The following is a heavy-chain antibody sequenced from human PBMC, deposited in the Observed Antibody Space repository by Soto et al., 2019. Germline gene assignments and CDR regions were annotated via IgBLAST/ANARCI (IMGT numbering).Heavy chain of an antibody. V-gene: IGHV3-15*01. D-gene: IGHD6-13*01. Sequence: GGSLRLSCAASGFTFSNAWMSWVRQAPGKGLEWVGRIKSKTDGGTTDYAAPVKGRFTISRDDSKNTLYLQMNSLKTEDTAVYYCTTDQAAAGTLVYWGQGTLVTVYS. CDR3: TTDQAAAGTLVY. J-gene: IGHJ4*02. CDR2: IKSKTDGGTT. CDR1: GFTFSNAW.